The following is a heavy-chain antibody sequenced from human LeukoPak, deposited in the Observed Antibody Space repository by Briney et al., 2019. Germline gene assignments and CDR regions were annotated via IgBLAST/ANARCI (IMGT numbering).Heavy chain of an antibody. V-gene: IGHV4-39*01. Sequence: SETLSLTCTVSGGSISSTSYYWGWIRQPPGKGLEWIGSIYYSGGTFYSPSLKSRVTISLDTSKNQFSLKLNSVTAAETAVYYCARLDGATTHWGQGTLVTVSS. J-gene: IGHJ4*02. CDR3: ARLDGATTH. D-gene: IGHD1-7*01. CDR2: IYYSGGT. CDR1: GGSISSTSYY.